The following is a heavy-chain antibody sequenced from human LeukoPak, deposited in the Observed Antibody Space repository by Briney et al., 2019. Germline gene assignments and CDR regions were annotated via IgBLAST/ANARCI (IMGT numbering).Heavy chain of an antibody. CDR3: TRRGSGILPEY. J-gene: IGHJ4*02. CDR2: IYPGDSDT. D-gene: IGHD3-10*01. Sequence: GESLKISCKGSGYSFPSYWIGWVRQMPGKGLEWMGLIYPGDSDTRYSPSFQGQVTISADKSISTAYLQLSSLKASDTAMYYYTRRGSGILPEYWGQGTLVTVSS. V-gene: IGHV5-51*01. CDR1: GYSFPSYW.